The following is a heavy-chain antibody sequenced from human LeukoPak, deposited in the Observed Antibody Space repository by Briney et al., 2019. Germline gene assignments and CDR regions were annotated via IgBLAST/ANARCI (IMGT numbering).Heavy chain of an antibody. V-gene: IGHV3-15*01. CDR3: AKAQGYSSGWSTLHDAFDI. Sequence: PGESLRLSCAASGCSFTAAWMSWVRQAPGKGPEWVGRIKSRGGGETTDYAAPVTGRITISRDDSKNTLYLQMNSLRAEDTAVYYCAKAQGYSSGWSTLHDAFDIWGQGTMVTVSS. D-gene: IGHD6-19*01. CDR1: GCSFTAAW. J-gene: IGHJ3*02. CDR2: IKSRGGGETT.